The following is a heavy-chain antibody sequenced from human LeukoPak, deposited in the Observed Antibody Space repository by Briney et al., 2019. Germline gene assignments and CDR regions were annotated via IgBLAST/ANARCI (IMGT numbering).Heavy chain of an antibody. D-gene: IGHD3-22*01. J-gene: IGHJ4*02. CDR1: GYTFTGYG. Sequence: ASVKVSCKASGYTFTGYGISWVRQAPGQGLEWMGWISAYNGNTNYAQKLQGRVTMTTDTSTSTAYMELRSLRSDDTAVYYCARDIPEYYYDSSGYYYFDYWGQGTLVTVSS. CDR3: ARDIPEYYYDSSGYYYFDY. V-gene: IGHV1-18*01. CDR2: ISAYNGNT.